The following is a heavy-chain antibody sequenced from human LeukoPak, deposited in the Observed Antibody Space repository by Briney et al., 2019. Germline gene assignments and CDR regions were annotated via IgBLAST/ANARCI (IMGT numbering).Heavy chain of an antibody. V-gene: IGHV3-74*01. D-gene: IGHD3-10*01. CDR1: GFTFRGHW. J-gene: IGHJ4*02. Sequence: GGSLRLSCVASGFTFRGHWIHWVRQAPGKGLVWVSRITSDGTDSIYADSVKGRFTVSRNNAENTVYLQMNSLRAEDTAVYHCVREGYGPGNYPYDSWGRGTLVTVSS. CDR2: ITSDGTDS. CDR3: VREGYGPGNYPYDS.